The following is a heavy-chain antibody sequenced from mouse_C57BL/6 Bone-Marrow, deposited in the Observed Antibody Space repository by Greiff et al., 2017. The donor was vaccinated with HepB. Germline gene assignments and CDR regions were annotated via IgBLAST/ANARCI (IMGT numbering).Heavy chain of an antibody. V-gene: IGHV1-81*01. CDR2: IYPRSGNT. CDR1: GYTFTSYG. D-gene: IGHD2-1*01. Sequence: QVQLKESGAELARPGASVKLSCKASGYTFTSYGISWVKQRTGQGLEWIGEIYPRSGNTYYNKKFKGKATLTADKSSSTAYMELRSLTSEDSAVSFCAGRSYGNGYFDVWGTGTTVTVSS. CDR3: AGRSYGNGYFDV. J-gene: IGHJ1*03.